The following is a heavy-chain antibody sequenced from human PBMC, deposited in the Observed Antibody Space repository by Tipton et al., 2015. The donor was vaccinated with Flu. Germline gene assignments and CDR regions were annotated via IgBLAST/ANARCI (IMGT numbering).Heavy chain of an antibody. J-gene: IGHJ4*02. V-gene: IGHV3-23*01. CDR2: ISAKGDDP. CDR1: GFTFSIYS. CDR3: AKGGRGIYCSSPTCSGF. Sequence: GSLRLSCAASGFTFSIYSMSWVRQAPGKGLEWVSAISAKGDDPYYADSVKGRFTTSRDNSKYTLYLQMNSLRAEDTAVYYCAKGGRGIYCSSPTCSGFWGQGTLVTVSS. D-gene: IGHD2-2*01.